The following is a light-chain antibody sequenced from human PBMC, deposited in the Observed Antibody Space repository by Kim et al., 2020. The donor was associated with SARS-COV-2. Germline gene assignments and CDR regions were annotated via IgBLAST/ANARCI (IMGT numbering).Light chain of an antibody. Sequence: SYERTQPPSVSVSPGQTASITSSGDKLGDKYACWYQQKPGQSPVLVIYQDSKRPSGIPERFSGSNSGNTATLTISGTQAMDEADYYCQAWDSSTVVFGGGTQLTVL. V-gene: IGLV3-1*01. CDR2: QDS. CDR1: KLGDKY. J-gene: IGLJ2*01. CDR3: QAWDSSTVV.